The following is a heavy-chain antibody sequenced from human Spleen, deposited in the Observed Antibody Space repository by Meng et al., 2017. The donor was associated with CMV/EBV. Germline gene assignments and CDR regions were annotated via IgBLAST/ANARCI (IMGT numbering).Heavy chain of an antibody. CDR2: IYSSGST. J-gene: IGHJ4*02. Sequence: GSLRLSCTVSGGSISGYYCSWIRQPPGEGLEWIGYIYSSGSTDYNPSLKSRVTLSEDTSKNQCSLRLSSVTAADTAVYYCARAPPGDYGGNPDYWGQGTLVTVSS. CDR3: ARAPPGDYGGNPDY. CDR1: GGSISGYY. V-gene: IGHV4-59*01. D-gene: IGHD4-23*01.